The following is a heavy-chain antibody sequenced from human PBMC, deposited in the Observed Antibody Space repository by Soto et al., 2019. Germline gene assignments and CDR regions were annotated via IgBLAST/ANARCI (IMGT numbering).Heavy chain of an antibody. J-gene: IGHJ6*02. V-gene: IGHV3-30-3*01. CDR2: ISYDGSNK. CDR3: ARESPDSSSWYYYYYYGMDV. CDR1: GFTFSSYA. D-gene: IGHD6-13*01. Sequence: QVQLVESGGGVVQPGRSLRLSCAASGFTFSSYAMHWVRQAPGKGLEWVAVISYDGSNKYYADSVKGRFTISRDNSKNTLYLQMISLRAEDTAVYYCARESPDSSSWYYYYYYGMDVWGQGTTVTVSS.